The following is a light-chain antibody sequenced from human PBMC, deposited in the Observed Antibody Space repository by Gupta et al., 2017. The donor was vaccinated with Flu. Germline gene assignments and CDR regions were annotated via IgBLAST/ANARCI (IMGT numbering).Light chain of an antibody. CDR1: SSIRSSQ. V-gene: IGKV3-20*01. CDR2: GAS. Sequence: EIVFTPSPGPLSLSPGERATLACRACSSIRSSQLAWYQQEPGQAPRLLIYGASSRATGIPDRFSGSGSGTDFTLTISRLEPEEIAVYYCQQDGSSPPTFGRGTKVEI. J-gene: IGKJ1*01. CDR3: QQDGSSPPT.